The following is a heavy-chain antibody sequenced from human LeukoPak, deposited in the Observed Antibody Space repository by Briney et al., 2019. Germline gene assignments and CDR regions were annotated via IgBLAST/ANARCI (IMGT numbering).Heavy chain of an antibody. V-gene: IGHV4-34*01. Sequence: SETLSLTCAVYGGSFSGYYWSWIRQPPGKGLEWIGEINHSGSTNYNPSLKSRVTISVDTSKNQFSLKLSSVTAADTAVYYCARAASYGDYQKPPGYYYYYMDVWGKGTTVTVSS. CDR2: INHSGST. D-gene: IGHD4-17*01. CDR3: ARAASYGDYQKPPGYYYYYMDV. CDR1: GGSFSGYY. J-gene: IGHJ6*03.